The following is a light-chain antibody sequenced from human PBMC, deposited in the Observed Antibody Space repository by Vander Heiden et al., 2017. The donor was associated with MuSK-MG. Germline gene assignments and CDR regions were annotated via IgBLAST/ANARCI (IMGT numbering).Light chain of an antibody. CDR2: GKN. CDR3: NSRDSSGNPLYV. V-gene: IGLV3-19*01. CDR1: SLRSYY. Sequence: SSELTLDPAVSVALGQTVRITCQGDSLRSYYASWYQQKPGQAPVLVIYGKNNRPSGIPDRFSGSSSGNTASLTITGAQAEDEADYYCNSRDSSGNPLYVFGTGTKVTVL. J-gene: IGLJ1*01.